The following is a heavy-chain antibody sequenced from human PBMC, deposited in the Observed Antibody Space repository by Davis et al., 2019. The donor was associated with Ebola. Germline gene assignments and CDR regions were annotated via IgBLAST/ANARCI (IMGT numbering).Heavy chain of an antibody. Sequence: GSLRLSCTVSGGSISSYYWSWIRQPPGKGLEWIGYIYYSGSTNYNPSLKSRVTISVDTSKNQFSLKLSSVTAADTAVYYCARGGIAVAGPDYRGQGTLVTVSS. V-gene: IGHV4-59*01. CDR1: GGSISSYY. CDR3: ARGGIAVAGPDY. D-gene: IGHD6-19*01. CDR2: IYYSGST. J-gene: IGHJ4*02.